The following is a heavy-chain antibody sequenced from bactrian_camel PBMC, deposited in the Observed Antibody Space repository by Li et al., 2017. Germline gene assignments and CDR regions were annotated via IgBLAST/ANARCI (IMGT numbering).Heavy chain of an antibody. Sequence: HVQLVESGGASVQAGGSLVLSCAVSGTLPSSVCMGWFRQGAGKEHEGVANIDDDDVGTTTYADSVKGRFTISKDNTGVYLQMNNLKLDDTAMYYCAPDSSPQMGCYWTRGTQVTVS. CDR2: IDDDDVGTT. CDR3: APDSSPQMGCY. CDR1: GTLPSSVC. J-gene: IGHJ4*01. V-gene: IGHV3-3*01. D-gene: IGHD5*01.